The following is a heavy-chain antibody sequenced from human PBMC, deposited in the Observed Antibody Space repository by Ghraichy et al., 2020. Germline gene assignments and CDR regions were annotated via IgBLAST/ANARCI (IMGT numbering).Heavy chain of an antibody. V-gene: IGHV3-23*01. Sequence: GGSLRLSCAASGFPFANYAMSWVRQTPGKGLEWVSSISGYGGSTYYADSVKGRFTISRANSKNTLYLQMNSLRAEDTALYHCAKEIGDRPMADYWGQGILVTVSS. J-gene: IGHJ4*02. D-gene: IGHD5-18*01. CDR2: ISGYGGST. CDR1: GFPFANYA. CDR3: AKEIGDRPMADY.